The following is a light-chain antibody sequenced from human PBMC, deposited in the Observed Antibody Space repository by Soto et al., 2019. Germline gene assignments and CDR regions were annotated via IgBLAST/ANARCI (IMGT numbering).Light chain of an antibody. CDR3: QQYNSYWT. V-gene: IGKV1-5*01. CDR1: QSLNNY. J-gene: IGKJ1*01. Sequence: DIQMTQSPSTLSASVGDRATITCRASQSLNNYLAWYQQKPGKAPKLLIYDASSLESGVPSRLSGSGSGTEFTLTIRSLQPDDFATYYCQQYNSYWTFGQGTKVDI. CDR2: DAS.